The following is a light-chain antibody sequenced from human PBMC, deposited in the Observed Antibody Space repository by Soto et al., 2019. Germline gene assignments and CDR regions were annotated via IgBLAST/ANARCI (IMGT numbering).Light chain of an antibody. Sequence: DIQMTQSPSSVSASVGDRVTITCRASQDIGSWLAWYQQKPGKAPNLLIYAASSLQSGVPSRFRGSGSGTFFTLTISSLQPDDFATYFCLQTDTCPITFGQGTRLEIK. CDR2: AAS. CDR1: QDIGSW. J-gene: IGKJ5*01. CDR3: LQTDTCPIT. V-gene: IGKV1-12*01.